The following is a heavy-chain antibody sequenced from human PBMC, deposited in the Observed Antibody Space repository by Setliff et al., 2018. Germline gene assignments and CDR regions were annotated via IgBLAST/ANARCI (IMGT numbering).Heavy chain of an antibody. V-gene: IGHV1-18*01. J-gene: IGHJ6*03. Sequence: ASVKVSCKASGATFSSYGISWVRQAPGQGLEWMGWISPYYGSTNYAQKFHGRVTIITDESTSTAYMELSRLTSDDTAVYYCAREGVDTRSSTDYRYYMDVWGKGTTVTVSS. D-gene: IGHD2-15*01. CDR2: ISPYYGST. CDR1: GATFSSYG. CDR3: AREGVDTRSSTDYRYYMDV.